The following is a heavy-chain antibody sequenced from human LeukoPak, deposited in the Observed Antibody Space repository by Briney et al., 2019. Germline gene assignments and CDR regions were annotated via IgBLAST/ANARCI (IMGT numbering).Heavy chain of an antibody. CDR3: AREMATIYGAFDI. CDR2: IYHSGST. CDR1: GGSISSGGYY. Sequence: PSETLSLTCTVSGGSISSGGYYWSWIRQPPGKGLEWIGYIYHSGSTYYNPSLKSRVTISVDRSKNQFSLKLSSVTAADTAVYYCAREMATIYGAFDIWGQGTMVTVSS. J-gene: IGHJ3*02. D-gene: IGHD5-24*01. V-gene: IGHV4-30-2*01.